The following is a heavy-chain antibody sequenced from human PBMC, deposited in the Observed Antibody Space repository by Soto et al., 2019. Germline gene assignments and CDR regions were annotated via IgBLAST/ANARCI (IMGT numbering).Heavy chain of an antibody. CDR2: IIPLVGTA. CDR3: ARDWGSYYDFRGYFDY. Sequence: QVQLVQSGAEVKKPGSSVKVSCKASGGTFSSYAISWVRQAPGQGLEWMGGIIPLVGTANYAQKFQGRVTITADESTSTAYMELSSLRSEDTAVYYCARDWGSYYDFRGYFDYWGQGTLVTVSS. V-gene: IGHV1-69*01. CDR1: GGTFSSYA. J-gene: IGHJ4*02. D-gene: IGHD3-3*01.